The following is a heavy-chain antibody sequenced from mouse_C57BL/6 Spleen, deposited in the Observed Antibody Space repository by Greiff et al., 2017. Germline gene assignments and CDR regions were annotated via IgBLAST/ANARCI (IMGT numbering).Heavy chain of an antibody. CDR3: TRLGLTGTSPYYFDY. CDR2: IDPETGGT. J-gene: IGHJ2*01. D-gene: IGHD4-1*01. Sequence: VQLQQSGAELVRPGASVTLSCKASGYTFTDYEMHWVKQTPVHGLEWIGAIDPETGGTAYNQKFKGKAILTADKSSSTAYMELRSLTSEDSAVYYCTRLGLTGTSPYYFDYWGQGTTLTVSS. CDR1: GYTFTDYE. V-gene: IGHV1-15*01.